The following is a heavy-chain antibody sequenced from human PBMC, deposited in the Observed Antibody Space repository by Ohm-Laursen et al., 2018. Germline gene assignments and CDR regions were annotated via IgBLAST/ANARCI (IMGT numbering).Heavy chain of an antibody. CDR1: GGSISSYY. CDR3: ARGVRSGGWFDP. J-gene: IGHJ5*02. D-gene: IGHD4-23*01. CDR2: IYYSGST. V-gene: IGHV4-59*01. Sequence: GTLSLTCTVSGGSISSYYWSWIRQPPGKGLEWIGYIYYSGSTNYNPSLKSRVTISVDTSKNQFSLKLSSVTAADTAVYYCARGVRSGGWFDPWGQGTLVTVSS.